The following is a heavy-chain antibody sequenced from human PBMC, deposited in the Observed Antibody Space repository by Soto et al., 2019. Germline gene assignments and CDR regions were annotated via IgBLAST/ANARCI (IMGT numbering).Heavy chain of an antibody. Sequence: GSLRLSCAASGFTFSSFHMNWVRQAPGRGLEWVAYITSSSDTIYYSDSVKGRFTISRDNGKNSLFLQMDSLRDEDTAVYYCARVVVVIPPGYYYAMDVWGQGTTVTVS. CDR3: ARVVVVIPPGYYYAMDV. J-gene: IGHJ6*02. CDR2: ITSSSDTI. CDR1: GFTFSSFH. V-gene: IGHV3-48*02. D-gene: IGHD3-22*01.